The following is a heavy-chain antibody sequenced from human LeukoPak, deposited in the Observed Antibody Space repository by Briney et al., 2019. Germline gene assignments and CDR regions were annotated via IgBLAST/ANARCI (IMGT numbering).Heavy chain of an antibody. CDR3: ARAGFGVVPDAFDI. CDR1: GASISSYY. D-gene: IGHD3-3*01. J-gene: IGHJ3*02. V-gene: IGHV4-4*07. CDR2: IYTSGST. Sequence: PSETLSLTCTVSGASISSYYWSWIRQPAGKGLEWIGRIYTSGSTNYNPSLTSRVTMSLDTSKNQFSLKLSSVTAADTAVYYCARAGFGVVPDAFDIWGQGTMVTVSS.